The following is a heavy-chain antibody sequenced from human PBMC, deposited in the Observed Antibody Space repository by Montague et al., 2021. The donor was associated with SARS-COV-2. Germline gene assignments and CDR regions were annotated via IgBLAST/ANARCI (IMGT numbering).Heavy chain of an antibody. J-gene: IGHJ3*01. V-gene: IGHV2-5*08. CDR1: GFSLTIAGMG. Sequence: PALVKPTQTLTLTCTVSGFSLTIAGMGVAWIRRPPGKALEWLAIIYWDDEKRYRTSLESRVSISKDSSNTRVMFTMTNMGPLDASTSYCARRPASLVGGSFFGFVVWGPVPLLTVS. D-gene: IGHD3-10*01. CDR2: IYWDDEK. CDR3: ARRPASLVGGSFFGFVV.